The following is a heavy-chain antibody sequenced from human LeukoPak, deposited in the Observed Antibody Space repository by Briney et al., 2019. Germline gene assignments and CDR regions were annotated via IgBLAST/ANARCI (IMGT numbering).Heavy chain of an antibody. CDR1: GGSISSYY. D-gene: IGHD1-7*01. CDR3: ARRSTLENFLDP. J-gene: IGHJ5*02. V-gene: IGHV4-59*08. CDR2: IYYTGST. Sequence: SETLSLTCTVSGGSISSYYWSWIRQPPGKGLEWIGNIYYTGSTNYNPSLKSRVTMSVDTSKNQLSLKLSSLTAADSAVYYCARRSTLENFLDPWGQGTPVTVSS.